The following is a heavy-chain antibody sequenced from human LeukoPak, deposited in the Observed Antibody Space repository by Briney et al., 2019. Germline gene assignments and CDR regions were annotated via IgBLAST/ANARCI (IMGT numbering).Heavy chain of an antibody. CDR3: AIETGEYYYGSGTLDY. V-gene: IGHV1-8*01. J-gene: IGHJ4*02. CDR1: GYTFTSYD. D-gene: IGHD3-10*01. Sequence: GASVNVSCKASGYTFTSYDINWVRQATGQGLEWMGWMNPNSGNTGYAQKFQGRVTMTRNTSISTAYMELSSLRSEDTAVYYCAIETGEYYYGSGTLDYWGQGTLVTVSS. CDR2: MNPNSGNT.